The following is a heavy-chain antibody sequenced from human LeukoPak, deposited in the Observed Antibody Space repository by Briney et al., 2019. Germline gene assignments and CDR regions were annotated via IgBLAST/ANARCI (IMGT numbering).Heavy chain of an antibody. V-gene: IGHV4-61*01. D-gene: IGHD3-22*01. J-gene: IGHJ5*02. CDR3: ARDPTGGYYYDSSGLGSNWFDP. CDR1: GGSVSSGSYY. CDR2: IYYSGST. Sequence: SETLSLTCTVSGGSVSSGSYYWSWIRQPPGKGLEWIGYIYYSGSTNYNPSLKSRVTISVDTSKNQFSLKLSSVTAADTAVYYCARDPTGGYYYDSSGLGSNWFDPWGQGTLVTVSS.